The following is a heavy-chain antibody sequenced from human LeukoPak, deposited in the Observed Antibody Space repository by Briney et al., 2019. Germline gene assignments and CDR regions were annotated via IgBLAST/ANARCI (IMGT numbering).Heavy chain of an antibody. CDR2: ISSSSSYI. D-gene: IGHD3-22*01. Sequence: GGSLRLSCAASGFTFSSYSMNWVRQAPGKGLEWVSFISSSSSYIYYADSVKGRFTISRDNAKNSLYLQMNSLRAEDTAVYYCAKAPPYYYDSSGYYNYWGQGTLVTVSS. J-gene: IGHJ4*02. CDR1: GFTFSSYS. V-gene: IGHV3-21*04. CDR3: AKAPPYYYDSSGYYNY.